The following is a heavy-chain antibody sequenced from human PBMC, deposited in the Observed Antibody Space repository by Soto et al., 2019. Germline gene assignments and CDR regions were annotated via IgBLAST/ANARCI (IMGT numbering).Heavy chain of an antibody. D-gene: IGHD3-3*01. CDR1: GGSISSGDYY. J-gene: IGHJ6*02. Sequence: SETLSLTCTVSGGSISSGDYYWSWIRQPPGKGLEWIGYIYYSGSTYYNPSPKSRVTISVDTSKNQFSLKLSSVTAADTAVYYCARDSSDFWSGYYNPDYYGMDVWGQGTTVTVSS. CDR2: IYYSGST. V-gene: IGHV4-30-4*01. CDR3: ARDSSDFWSGYYNPDYYGMDV.